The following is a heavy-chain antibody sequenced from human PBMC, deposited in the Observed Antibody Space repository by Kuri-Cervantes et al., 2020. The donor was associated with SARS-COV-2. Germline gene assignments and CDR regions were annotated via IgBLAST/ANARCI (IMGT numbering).Heavy chain of an antibody. CDR3: ARDCSGTDCNVIVYALSD. D-gene: IGHD2-8*01. Sequence: ASVKVSCKASGYTFTGYYMHWVRQAPGQGLEWMGWINPNSGGTNYAQKFQGRVTMTRDTSISTAYMELSRLRSDDTAMYYCARDCSGTDCNVIVYALSDWGQGILVTVSS. CDR2: INPNSGGT. J-gene: IGHJ4*02. CDR1: GYTFTGYY. V-gene: IGHV1-2*02.